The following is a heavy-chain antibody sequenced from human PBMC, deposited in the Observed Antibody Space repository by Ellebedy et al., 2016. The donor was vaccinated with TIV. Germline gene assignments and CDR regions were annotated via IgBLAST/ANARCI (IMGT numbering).Heavy chain of an antibody. V-gene: IGHV3-13*01. CDR3: TRGRAGSFDY. D-gene: IGHD6-19*01. J-gene: IGHJ4*02. CDR2: IDTTGDT. CDR1: GFTFGSYA. Sequence: PGGSLRLSCVASGFTFGSYAMHWVRQVTGQRLEWVSSIDTTGDTYYPGSVKGRFTVSRENAKNSLYLQMNSLRAGDTAVYYCTRGRAGSFDYWGQGTLVTVSS.